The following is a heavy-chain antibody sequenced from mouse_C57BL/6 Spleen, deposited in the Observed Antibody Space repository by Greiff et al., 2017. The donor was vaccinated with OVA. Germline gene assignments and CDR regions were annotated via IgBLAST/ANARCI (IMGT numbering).Heavy chain of an antibody. Sequence: EVKLMESGGGLVQPGGSLELSCAASGFTFSDYYMYWVRQTPEKRLEWVAYISNGGGSTYYPDTVKGRFTISRDNAKNTLYLQMSRLKSEDTAMYYCARHRDYGSFDYWGQGTTLTVSS. D-gene: IGHD1-1*01. V-gene: IGHV5-12*01. CDR2: ISNGGGST. CDR3: ARHRDYGSFDY. CDR1: GFTFSDYY. J-gene: IGHJ2*01.